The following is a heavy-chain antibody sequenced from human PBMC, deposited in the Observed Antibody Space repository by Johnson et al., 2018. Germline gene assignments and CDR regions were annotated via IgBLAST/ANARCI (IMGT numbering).Heavy chain of an antibody. CDR3: AKDDRDNHY. Sequence: QVQLVQSGGGVVQPGRSLRLSCSASGFTFMTSGLHWVRQAPGKGLEWVAFISTDGSNKNHADSVRGRFTISRDNSKNTLSLQMSSLRPDDTAVYYCAKDDRDNHYWGQGTLVTVSS. J-gene: IGHJ4*02. D-gene: IGHD1-1*01. CDR2: ISTDGSNK. CDR1: GFTFMTSG. V-gene: IGHV3-30*18.